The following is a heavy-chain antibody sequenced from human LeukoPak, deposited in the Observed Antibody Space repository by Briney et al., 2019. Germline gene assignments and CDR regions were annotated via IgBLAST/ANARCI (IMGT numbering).Heavy chain of an antibody. CDR3: ARGANAFDI. V-gene: IGHV4-30-4*08. CDR2: IYYSGST. CDR1: GGSISSSSYY. Sequence: SETLSLTCTVSGGSISSSSYYWGWIRQPPGKGLEWIGYIYYSGSTYYNPSLKSRVTISVDTSKNQFSLKLSSVTAADTAVYYCARGANAFDIWGQGTMVTVSS. J-gene: IGHJ3*02.